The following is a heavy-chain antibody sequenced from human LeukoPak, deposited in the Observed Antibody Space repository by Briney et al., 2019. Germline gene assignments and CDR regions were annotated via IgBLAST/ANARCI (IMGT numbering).Heavy chain of an antibody. D-gene: IGHD3-22*01. CDR1: GGSISSYY. CDR2: IYYSGST. CDR3: ARGSRVVVIGY. V-gene: IGHV4-59*01. Sequence: SETLSLTCTVSGGSISSYYWSWIRQPPGKGLEWIGYIYYSGSTNYNPSLKSRVTISVDTSKNQFSLKLSSVTAADPAVYYCARGSRVVVIGYWGQGTLVTVSS. J-gene: IGHJ4*02.